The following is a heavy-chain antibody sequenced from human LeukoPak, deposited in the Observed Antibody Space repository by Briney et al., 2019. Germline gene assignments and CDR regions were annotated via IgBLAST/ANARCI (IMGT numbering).Heavy chain of an antibody. V-gene: IGHV4-4*09. CDR3: ARKGIAAAGTPETYYYYYHMDV. D-gene: IGHD6-13*01. CDR1: GGSISSYY. CDR2: IYTSGST. J-gene: IGHJ6*03. Sequence: SETLSLTCTVSGGSISSYYWSWIRQPPGKGLEWIGYIYTSGSTNYNPSLKSRVTISVDTSKNQFSLKLSSVTAADTAVYYCARKGIAAAGTPETYYYYYHMDVWGKGTTVTVSS.